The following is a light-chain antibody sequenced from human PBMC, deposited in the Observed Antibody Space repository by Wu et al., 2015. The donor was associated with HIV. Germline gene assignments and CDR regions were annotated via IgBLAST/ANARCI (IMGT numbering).Light chain of an antibody. V-gene: IGKV3-20*01. CDR2: GTS. J-gene: IGKJ1*01. Sequence: ESVLTQSPGTLSLSPGERATLSCRTSQNIRSDYLAWYQQRPGQTPRLLIYGTSRRATGIPDRFSGSGSGTDFILTISRLEPEDFAVYYCQQYGTSPPWTFGQGTKVEMK. CDR1: QNIRSDY. CDR3: QQYGTSPPWT.